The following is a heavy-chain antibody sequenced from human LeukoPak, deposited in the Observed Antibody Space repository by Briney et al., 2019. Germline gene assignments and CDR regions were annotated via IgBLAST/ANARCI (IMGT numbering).Heavy chain of an antibody. CDR2: IYYSGST. J-gene: IGHJ4*02. CDR1: GGSISSSSYY. D-gene: IGHD5-12*01. CDR3: ARSYVDIVATIPHEFDY. Sequence: SETLSLTCTVSGGSISSSSYYWGWIRQPPGKGLEWIGSIYYSGSTYYNPSLKSRVTISVDTSKNQFSLKLSSVTAADTAVYYCARSYVDIVATIPHEFDYWGQGTLVTVSS. V-gene: IGHV4-39*07.